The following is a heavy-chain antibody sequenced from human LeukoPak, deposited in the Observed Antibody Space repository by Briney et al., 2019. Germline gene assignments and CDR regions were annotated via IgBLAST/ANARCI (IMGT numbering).Heavy chain of an antibody. D-gene: IGHD4-11*01. V-gene: IGHV3-33*01. Sequence: PGGSLRLSCAATGFTFNHYGMHWGRQAPGKGLERVAVIWSDGTNRYYADSVKGRFTISRDDSRNTVYLQMNSLRPEDTGVYYCARDAQRGFDYSNSLQYWGQGTPVTVST. CDR2: IWSDGTNR. CDR1: GFTFNHYG. CDR3: ARDAQRGFDYSNSLQY. J-gene: IGHJ4*02.